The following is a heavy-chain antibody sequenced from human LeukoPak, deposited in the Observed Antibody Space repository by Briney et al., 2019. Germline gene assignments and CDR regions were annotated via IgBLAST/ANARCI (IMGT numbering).Heavy chain of an antibody. CDR3: ARDRNDYGDYGGEPNWFDP. CDR2: MNPNSGNT. Sequence: ASVKVSCKASGYTFTSYDINWVRQATGQGLEWMGWMNPNSGNTGYAQKFQGRVTMTRNTSISTAYMELSILRSEDTAVYYCARDRNDYGDYGGEPNWFDPWGQGTLVTVSS. D-gene: IGHD4-17*01. V-gene: IGHV1-8*01. CDR1: GYTFTSYD. J-gene: IGHJ5*02.